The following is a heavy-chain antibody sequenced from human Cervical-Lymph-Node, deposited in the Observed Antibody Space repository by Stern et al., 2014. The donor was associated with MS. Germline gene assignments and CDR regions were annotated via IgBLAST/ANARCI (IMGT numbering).Heavy chain of an antibody. CDR2: ISAYNGNT. J-gene: IGHJ4*02. D-gene: IGHD5-18*01. CDR1: GYTFTRFG. Sequence: VQLMQSGAEVKKPGASVKVSCRSSGYTFTRFGISWVRQAPGQGLEWMGWISAYNGNTEYPQKFQGRVTMTRDTSTSTTYMELRSLTFDDTAVYYCARDRYAFWGQGTLVTVSS. CDR3: ARDRYAF. V-gene: IGHV1-18*01.